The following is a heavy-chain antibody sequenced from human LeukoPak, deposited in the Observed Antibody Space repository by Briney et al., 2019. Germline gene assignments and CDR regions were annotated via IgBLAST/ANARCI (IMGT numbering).Heavy chain of an antibody. CDR3: ARPGGYYYYYYLDV. Sequence: GGSLRLSCAASGFTFSSYWMSWVRQAPGKGLEWVANIKQDGSEKYYVDSVKGRFTISRDNAKNSLYLQMNSLRAEDTAVYYCARPGGYYYYYYLDVWGKETTVTVSS. D-gene: IGHD3-16*01. CDR2: IKQDGSEK. CDR1: GFTFSSYW. V-gene: IGHV3-7*01. J-gene: IGHJ6*03.